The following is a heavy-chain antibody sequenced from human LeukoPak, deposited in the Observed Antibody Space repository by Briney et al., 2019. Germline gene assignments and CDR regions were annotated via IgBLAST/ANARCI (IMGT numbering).Heavy chain of an antibody. D-gene: IGHD1-26*01. V-gene: IGHV3-23*01. CDR1: GFTFSSYA. J-gene: IGHJ6*03. CDR2: ISGSGGST. Sequence: GGSLRRSCAASGFTFSSYAISWVRQAPGKGLEWISAISGSGGSTYYADSVKGRFTISRDNSKNTLYLQMNSLRAEDTAVYYCAKGPGAHYYYYYMDVWGKGTTVTVSS. CDR3: AKGPGAHYYYYYMDV.